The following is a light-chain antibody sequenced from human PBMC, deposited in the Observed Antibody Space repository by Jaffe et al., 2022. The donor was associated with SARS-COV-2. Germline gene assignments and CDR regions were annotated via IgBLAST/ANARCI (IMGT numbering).Light chain of an antibody. CDR3: LSYSSSTTYV. J-gene: IGLJ1*01. Sequence: QSALTQPASVSGSPGQSITISCTGTSSDVAGYNLVSWYQQHPGKAPNLIIYGVHDRPSGVSDRFSGSKSGYTASLTISGLQAEDEAEYFCLSYSSSTTYVFGTGTKVTVL. CDR1: SSDVAGYNL. CDR2: GVH. V-gene: IGLV2-14*01.